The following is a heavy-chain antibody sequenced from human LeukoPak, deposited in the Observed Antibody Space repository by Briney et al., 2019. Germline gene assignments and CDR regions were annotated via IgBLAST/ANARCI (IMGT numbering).Heavy chain of an antibody. V-gene: IGHV3-64*01. CDR3: ARDSSSLYYYDSSGYYGGNWFDP. D-gene: IGHD3-22*01. CDR1: GFTFSSYA. CDR2: ISSNGGST. J-gene: IGHJ5*02. Sequence: GGSLRLSCAASGFTFSSYAMHWVRQAPGKGLVYVSAISSNGGSTYYANSVKGRFTISRDNSKNTLYLQMGSLRAEDMAVYYCARDSSSLYYYDSSGYYGGNWFDPWGQGTLVIVSS.